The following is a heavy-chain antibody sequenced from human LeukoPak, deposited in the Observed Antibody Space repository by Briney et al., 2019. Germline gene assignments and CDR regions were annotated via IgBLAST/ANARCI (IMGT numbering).Heavy chain of an antibody. Sequence: GGSLRLSCAASGFTLGRYWMHWFRQASGTGLVWVARSNSDGKITDYADSVRGRFTTSRDNTKNTVYLQMSSLRAEDTGVYYCARDHHDFWSGYPNYWGQGTLVIVSS. J-gene: IGHJ4*02. CDR3: ARDHHDFWSGYPNY. V-gene: IGHV3-74*01. CDR2: SNSDGKIT. CDR1: GFTLGRYW. D-gene: IGHD3-3*01.